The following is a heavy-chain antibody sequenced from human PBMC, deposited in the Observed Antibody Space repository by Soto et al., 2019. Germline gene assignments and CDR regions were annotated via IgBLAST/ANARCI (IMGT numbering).Heavy chain of an antibody. V-gene: IGHV3-30-3*01. CDR3: ASSVDTAMDAFDI. J-gene: IGHJ3*02. CDR2: ISYDGSNK. CDR1: GFTFSSYA. D-gene: IGHD5-18*01. Sequence: QVQLVESGGGVVQPGRSLRLSCAASGFTFSSYAMHWVRQAPGKGLEWVAVISYDGSNKYYADSVKGRFTISRDNSKNTLYLQMKSLRAEDTAVYYCASSVDTAMDAFDIWGQGTMVTVSS.